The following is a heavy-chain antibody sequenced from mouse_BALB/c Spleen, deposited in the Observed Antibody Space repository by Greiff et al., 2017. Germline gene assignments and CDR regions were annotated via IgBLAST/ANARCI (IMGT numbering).Heavy chain of an antibody. CDR1: GYTFTDYN. CDR2: IYPYNGGT. Sequence: EVKLMESGPELVKPGASVKISCKASGYTFTDYNMHWVKQSHGKSLEWIGYIYPYNGGTGYNQKFKSKATLTVDNSSSTAYMELRSLTSEDSAVYYCARGGTANFWFAYWGQGTLVTVSA. CDR3: ARGGTANFWFAY. V-gene: IGHV1S29*02. J-gene: IGHJ3*01. D-gene: IGHD1-2*01.